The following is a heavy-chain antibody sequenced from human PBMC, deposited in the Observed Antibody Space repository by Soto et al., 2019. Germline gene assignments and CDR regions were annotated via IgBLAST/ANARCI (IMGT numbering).Heavy chain of an antibody. V-gene: IGHV1-69*13. CDR3: ARASGGAEYSGYDPDPYYYYYGMDV. CDR2: IIPIFGTA. J-gene: IGHJ6*02. CDR1: GYTFTRSG. D-gene: IGHD5-12*01. Sequence: EASVKVSCKASGYTFTRSGISWVRQAPGQGLEWMGGIIPIFGTANYAQKFQGRVTITADESPSTAYMELSSLRSEDTAVYYCARASGGAEYSGYDPDPYYYYYGMDVWGQGTTVTVSS.